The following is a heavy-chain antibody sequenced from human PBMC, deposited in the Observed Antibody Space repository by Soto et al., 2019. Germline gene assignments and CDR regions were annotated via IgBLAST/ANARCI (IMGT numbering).Heavy chain of an antibody. J-gene: IGHJ6*02. V-gene: IGHV6-1*01. CDR1: GDSVSSNSAA. CDR3: AREGYSSSWLLGDYYYYGMDV. Sequence: SQTLSLTCAISGDSVSSNSAAWNWIRQSPSRGLEWLGRTYYRSKWYNDYAVSVKSRITINPDTSKNQFSLQLNSVTPEDTAVYYCAREGYSSSWLLGDYYYYGMDVWGQGTTVTASS. CDR2: TYYRSKWYN. D-gene: IGHD6-13*01.